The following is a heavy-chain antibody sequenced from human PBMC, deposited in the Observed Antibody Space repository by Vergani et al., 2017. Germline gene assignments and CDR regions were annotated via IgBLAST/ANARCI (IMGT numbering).Heavy chain of an antibody. CDR1: GFDFSSYI. J-gene: IGHJ3*01. Sequence: QLVESGGGWVQPGGSLRLSCVVSGFDFSSYIMNWARQAPGKGLEWVSFVSTGTKSQSYAQSVKGRFTISRDSAKNSLYLQLDSLRAEDTAVSYCAREYSSTSGRAFDFWGQGTKVTVSS. V-gene: IGHV3-48*01. D-gene: IGHD2-2*01. CDR2: VSTGTKSQ. CDR3: AREYSSTSGRAFDF.